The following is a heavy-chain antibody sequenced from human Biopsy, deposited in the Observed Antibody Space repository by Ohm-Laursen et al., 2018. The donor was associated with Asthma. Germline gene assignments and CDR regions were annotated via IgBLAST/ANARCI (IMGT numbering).Heavy chain of an antibody. CDR3: AGEGHEYCSSTSCASFDY. CDR1: GFTFSSYG. V-gene: IGHV3-33*01. D-gene: IGHD2-2*01. Sequence: RSLRLSCTASGFTFSSYGMHWVRQAPGKGLEWVAVIWYDGSNKYYTDSVKGRFTISRDNSKNTLYLQMNSLRAEDTAVYYCAGEGHEYCSSTSCASFDYWGQGTLVTVSS. J-gene: IGHJ4*02. CDR2: IWYDGSNK.